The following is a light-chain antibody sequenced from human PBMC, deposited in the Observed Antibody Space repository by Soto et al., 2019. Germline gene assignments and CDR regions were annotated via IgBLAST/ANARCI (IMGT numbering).Light chain of an antibody. CDR3: QKRYTAPYT. J-gene: IGKJ3*01. V-gene: IGKV1-39*01. CDR1: RSISND. Sequence: DIQMTQSPSSLSASVGDAVSLTCRASRSISNDLNWYQQKPGRAPKLLISGASSLQRGVPSRFSGSGSGTTFDLTITSRHPYDFAIYFCQKRYTAPYTFGLGTKVDIK. CDR2: GAS.